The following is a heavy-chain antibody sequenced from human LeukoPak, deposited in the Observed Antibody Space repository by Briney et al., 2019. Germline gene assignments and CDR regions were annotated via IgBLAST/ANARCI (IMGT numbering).Heavy chain of an antibody. D-gene: IGHD2-15*01. J-gene: IGHJ4*02. CDR2: IYYSGST. CDR3: ARGSYCSGGSCYLDY. V-gene: IGHV4-39*01. Sequence: SETLSLTCTVPGGSISSSSYYWGWIRQPPGKGLEWIGSIYYSGSTYYNPSLKSRVTISVDTSKNQFSLKLSSVTAADTAVYYCARGSYCSGGSCYLDYWGQGTLVTVSS. CDR1: GGSISSSSYY.